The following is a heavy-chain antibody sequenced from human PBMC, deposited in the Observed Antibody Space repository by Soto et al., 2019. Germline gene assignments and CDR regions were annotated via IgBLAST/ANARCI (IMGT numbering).Heavy chain of an antibody. CDR3: ARDREYSYGYGWFDP. Sequence: ASVKVSCKASGYTFTSYAMHWVRQAPGQRLEWMGWINAGNGNTKYSQKFQGRVTITRDTSASTAYMELSSLRSEDTAVYYCARDREYSYGYGWFDPWGQGTLVTVSS. CDR1: GYTFTSYA. CDR2: INAGNGNT. V-gene: IGHV1-3*01. J-gene: IGHJ5*02. D-gene: IGHD5-18*01.